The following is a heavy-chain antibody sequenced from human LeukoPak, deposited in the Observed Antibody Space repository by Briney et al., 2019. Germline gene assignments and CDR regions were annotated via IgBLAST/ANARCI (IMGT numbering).Heavy chain of an antibody. D-gene: IGHD3-10*01. V-gene: IGHV1-18*01. CDR2: VSASTRNT. J-gene: IGHJ3*02. CDR1: GYIFTNFG. CDR3: ARNDPLLWFGEILCRALHI. Sequence: ASVKISFKSSGYIFTNFGICRVRQAPGQELEWVGWVSASTRNTNYAQKFQDRVTVTTDISTTTASLELRSLRADDTAVYFCARNDPLLWFGEILCRALHIWAQGTMVTVSS.